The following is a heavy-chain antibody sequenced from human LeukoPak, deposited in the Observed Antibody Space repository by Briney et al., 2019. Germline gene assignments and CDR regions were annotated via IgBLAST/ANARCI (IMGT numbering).Heavy chain of an antibody. V-gene: IGHV3-21*01. J-gene: IGHJ6*03. CDR3: ARVAAQTLYYYYYYYMDV. Sequence: SGGSLRLSCAASGFTFSSYSMNWVRQAPGMGLEWVSSISSSSSYIYYADSVKGRFTISRDNAKNSLYLQMNSLRAEDTAVYYCARVAAQTLYYYYYYYMDVWGKGTTVTVSS. D-gene: IGHD6-6*01. CDR2: ISSSSSYI. CDR1: GFTFSSYS.